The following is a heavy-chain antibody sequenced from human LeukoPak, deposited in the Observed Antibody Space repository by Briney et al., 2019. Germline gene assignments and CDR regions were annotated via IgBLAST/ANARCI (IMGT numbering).Heavy chain of an antibody. CDR2: ISDDGSTT. V-gene: IGHV3-74*01. D-gene: IGHD6-19*01. Sequence: GGSLRLSCAASGFTLRTYWMHWVRQAPGKGLVWVSRISDDGSTTTYADSVKGRFTISRDNSKNTLYLQMNSLRAEDTAVYYCAKDPPYSSGWYVWGQGTLVTVSS. J-gene: IGHJ4*02. CDR3: AKDPPYSSGWYV. CDR1: GFTLRTYW.